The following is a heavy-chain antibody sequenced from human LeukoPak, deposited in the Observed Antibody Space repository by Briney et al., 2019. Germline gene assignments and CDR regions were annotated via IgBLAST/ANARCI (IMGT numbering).Heavy chain of an antibody. Sequence: SETLTLTCSASGVSISTYDWSWIRHFPGKGLEWIGYIYSGGSTKYNPSLSSRVSMSVDMSKNQLSLRLSFVTAADTALYYCARQAQYYDISTTYYKDYYYHYMDVWGKGTTVTVSS. CDR3: ARQAQYYDISTTYYKDYYYHYMDV. J-gene: IGHJ6*03. CDR2: IYSGGST. V-gene: IGHV4-4*09. CDR1: GVSISTYD. D-gene: IGHD3-9*01.